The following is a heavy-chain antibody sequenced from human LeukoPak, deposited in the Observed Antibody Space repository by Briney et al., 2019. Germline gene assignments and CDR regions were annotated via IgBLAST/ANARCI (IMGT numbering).Heavy chain of an antibody. CDR3: ARDRKRGIAAAGRIGFDP. V-gene: IGHV1-18*01. D-gene: IGHD6-13*01. CDR1: GGTFSSCA. CDR2: ISAYNGNT. J-gene: IGHJ5*02. Sequence: HWASVKVSCKASGGTFSSCAIRWVRQAPGQGLEWMGWISAYNGNTNYAQKLQGRVTMTTDTSTSTAYMELRSLRSDDTAVYYCARDRKRGIAAAGRIGFDPWGQGTLVTVSS.